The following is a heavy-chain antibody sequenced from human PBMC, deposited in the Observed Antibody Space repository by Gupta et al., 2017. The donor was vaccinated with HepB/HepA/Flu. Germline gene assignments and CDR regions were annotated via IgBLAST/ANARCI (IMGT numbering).Heavy chain of an antibody. J-gene: IGHJ6*03. Sequence: QVLLQESGPGPVKPSQTLLLTCTVPGGPTSSGRYYWSWIRQHPGKGLEWIGHIYYSGSTHYNPSLKSRVTMSVDTSKNQFSLTLSYVHAADTTVYYCASSSSPYSTYCNYNDMDVWGNGTTVIVSS. CDR1: GGPTSSGRYY. D-gene: IGHD6-6*01. CDR3: ASSSSPYSTYCNYNDMDV. CDR2: IYYSGST. V-gene: IGHV4-31*03.